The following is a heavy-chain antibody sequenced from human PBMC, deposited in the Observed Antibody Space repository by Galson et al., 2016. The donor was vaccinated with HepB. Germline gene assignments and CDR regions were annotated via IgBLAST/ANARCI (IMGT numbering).Heavy chain of an antibody. Sequence: QSGAEVKKPGESLKISCKGSGFSFTNYWIGWVRQMPGKGLEWMGIIYPDDSDTRYSPSFQGKVTISADKSISTAYLQWSSLKASDTAMYYCATLYWNADDYNGMDVWGQGTTVTVSS. J-gene: IGHJ6*02. CDR2: IYPDDSDT. D-gene: IGHD1-1*01. V-gene: IGHV5-51*03. CDR1: GFSFTNYW. CDR3: ATLYWNADDYNGMDV.